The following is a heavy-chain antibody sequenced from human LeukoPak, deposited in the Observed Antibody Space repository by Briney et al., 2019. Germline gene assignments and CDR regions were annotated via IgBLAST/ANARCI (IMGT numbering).Heavy chain of an antibody. V-gene: IGHV4-30-4*08. CDR1: GGSISSGDYY. CDR3: ARSTYDFWSASIFDY. J-gene: IGHJ4*02. D-gene: IGHD3-3*01. Sequence: SQTLSLTCTVSGGSISSGDYYWSWIRQPPGKGLEWIGYLYYSGSTYYNPSLKSRVTISVDTSKNQFSLKLSSVTAADTAVYYCARSTYDFWSASIFDYWGQGTLVTVSS. CDR2: LYYSGST.